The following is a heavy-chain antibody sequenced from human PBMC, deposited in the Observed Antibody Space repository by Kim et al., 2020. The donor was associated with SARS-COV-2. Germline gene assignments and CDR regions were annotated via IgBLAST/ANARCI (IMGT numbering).Heavy chain of an antibody. CDR2: ISGSGGDT. CDR1: GFTFSSYA. CDR3: AKDRVVRGVMGAFAS. Sequence: GGSLRLSCAASGFTFSSYAMSWVRQAPGKRLEWVSTISGSGGDTYYADSVKGRFTISRDNSKNTIYLQMNSLGAQDTAVYYCAKDRVVRGVMGAFASWGQGTLVTVSS. D-gene: IGHD3-10*01. V-gene: IGHV3-23*01. J-gene: IGHJ4*02.